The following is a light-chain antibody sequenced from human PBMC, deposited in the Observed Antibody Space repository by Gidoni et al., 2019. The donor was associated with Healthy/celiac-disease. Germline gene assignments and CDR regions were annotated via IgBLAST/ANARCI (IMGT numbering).Light chain of an antibody. V-gene: IGLV1-47*01. CDR2: RNN. Sequence: QSVLTQPPSASGTPGQRVTISCSGSSSNIGSNYVYWYQQLPGTAPNLLIYRNNQRTSVVPDLFSGSKSGTSASLAISGLRSEDEADYYCAAWDDSLSGSYVFGTGTKVTVL. CDR1: SSNIGSNY. CDR3: AAWDDSLSGSYV. J-gene: IGLJ1*01.